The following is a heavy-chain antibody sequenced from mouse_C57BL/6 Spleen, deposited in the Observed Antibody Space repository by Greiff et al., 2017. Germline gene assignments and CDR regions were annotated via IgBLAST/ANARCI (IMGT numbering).Heavy chain of an antibody. CDR1: GYTFTSYG. J-gene: IGHJ4*01. CDR2: IYPRSGNT. D-gene: IGHD2-4*01. Sequence: QVQLQQPGAELARPGASVKLSCKASGYTFTSYGISWVKQRTGQGLEWIGEIYPRSGNTYYNEKFKGKATLTADKSSSTAYMELRSLTSEDSAVYFCARERLDYPESYYYAMDYWGQGTSVTVSS. CDR3: ARERLDYPESYYYAMDY. V-gene: IGHV1-81*01.